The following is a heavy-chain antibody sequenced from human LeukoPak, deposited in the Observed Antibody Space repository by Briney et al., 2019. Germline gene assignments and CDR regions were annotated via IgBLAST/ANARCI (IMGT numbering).Heavy chain of an antibody. CDR1: GFTFDDYA. V-gene: IGHV3-9*03. CDR3: AKANTIDAFDI. D-gene: IGHD3-3*01. J-gene: IGHJ3*02. Sequence: GRSLRLSCAASGFTFDDYAMHWVRQAPGKGLGWVSGISWNSGSIGYADSVKGRFTISRDNAKNSLYLQMNSLRAEDMALYYCAKANTIDAFDIWGQGTMVTVSS. CDR2: ISWNSGSI.